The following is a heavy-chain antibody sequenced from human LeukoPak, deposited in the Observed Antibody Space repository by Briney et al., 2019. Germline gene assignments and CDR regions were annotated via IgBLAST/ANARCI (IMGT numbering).Heavy chain of an antibody. CDR1: GFTFSSYA. D-gene: IGHD2-2*03. Sequence: PGGSLRLSCAASGFTFSSYAMSWVRQGPGKGLEWVSGIGGSGGSTYYADSVKGRFTISRDNSKNTLYVQMNSLRAEDTAVYYCAKDGYCSSTSCYWSYWGQGTLVTVSS. CDR2: IGGSGGST. J-gene: IGHJ4*02. CDR3: AKDGYCSSTSCYWSY. V-gene: IGHV3-23*01.